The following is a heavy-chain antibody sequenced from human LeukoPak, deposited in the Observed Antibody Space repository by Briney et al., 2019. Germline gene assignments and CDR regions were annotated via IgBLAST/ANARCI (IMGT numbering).Heavy chain of an antibody. CDR2: IYYSGST. CDR1: GGSISSSSYY. J-gene: IGHJ6*02. V-gene: IGHV4-39*01. CDR3: AGRYGDYHDYYYGMDV. Sequence: SETLSLTCNVSGGSISSSSYYWGWIRQPPGKGLEWVGSIYYSGSTYYNPSLKSQVTISVDTSKNQFSLKLSSVTAADTAVYYCAGRYGDYHDYYYGMDVWGQGTTVTVSS. D-gene: IGHD4-17*01.